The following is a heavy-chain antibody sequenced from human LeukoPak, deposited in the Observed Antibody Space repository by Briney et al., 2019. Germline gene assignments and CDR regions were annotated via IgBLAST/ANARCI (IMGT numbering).Heavy chain of an antibody. D-gene: IGHD6-6*01. CDR1: GFTVSNDY. Sequence: PGGSLRLSCAVSGFTVSNDYMSWVRQAPGKGLEWVSVIYGGGDTYYADSVRGRFTISRDNFENTQFLQMDSLRAEDTAVYYCTRLLPSSHHFFDSWGQGTLVTVSS. J-gene: IGHJ4*02. V-gene: IGHV3-53*01. CDR2: IYGGGDT. CDR3: TRLLPSSHHFFDS.